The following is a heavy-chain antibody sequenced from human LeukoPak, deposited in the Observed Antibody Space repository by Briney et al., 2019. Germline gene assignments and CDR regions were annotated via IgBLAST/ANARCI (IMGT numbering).Heavy chain of an antibody. Sequence: PGGSLRLSCAASGFTFINAWISWFRQAPGKGLEWVGRIKSKADGGAIDYAAPVRGRFSISRDDSKNTLYLQMNSLKIEDTAVYYCTRFFDTWGQGTLVTVSS. CDR1: GFTFINAW. CDR2: IKSKADGGAI. J-gene: IGHJ5*02. V-gene: IGHV3-15*01. CDR3: TRFFDT.